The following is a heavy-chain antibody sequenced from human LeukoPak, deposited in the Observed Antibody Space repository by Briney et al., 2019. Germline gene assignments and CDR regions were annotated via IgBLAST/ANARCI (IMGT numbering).Heavy chain of an antibody. CDR2: IRCDGSIK. CDR3: ARAVGPLDM. D-gene: IGHD3-16*01. Sequence: GRSLRLSCAASGXTFSTYGVHWVRQAPGKGLEWVSVIRCDGSIKYYADSVKGRFTISRDNSKNTLYLQMNSLRAEDTAVYYCARAVGPLDMWGKGTIVIVSS. J-gene: IGHJ3*02. V-gene: IGHV3-33*01. CDR1: GXTFSTYG.